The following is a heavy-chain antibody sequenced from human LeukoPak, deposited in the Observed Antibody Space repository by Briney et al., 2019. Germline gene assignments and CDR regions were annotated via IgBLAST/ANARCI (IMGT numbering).Heavy chain of an antibody. D-gene: IGHD3-3*02. V-gene: IGHV4-34*01. CDR3: ARGIRR. Sequence: PSETLSLTCAVYGVSFSGYYWSWIRQPLGKGLEWIGEINHSGSTNYNPSLKSRVTISVDTSKNQFSLKLSSVTAADTAVYYCARGIRRWGQGTLVTVSS. CDR1: GVSFSGYY. J-gene: IGHJ4*02. CDR2: INHSGST.